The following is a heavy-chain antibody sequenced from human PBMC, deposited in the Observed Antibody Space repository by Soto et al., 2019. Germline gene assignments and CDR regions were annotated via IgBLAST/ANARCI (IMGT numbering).Heavy chain of an antibody. CDR1: GYSFTSYW. J-gene: IGHJ4*02. CDR3: AGGLFRGVIITEYYFDD. CDR2: IYPGDSDT. D-gene: IGHD3-10*01. Sequence: PGESLKISCKGSGYSFTSYWIGWVRQMPGKGLEWMGIIYPGDSDTRYSPSFQGQVTISADKSISTAYLQWSSLKASDTAMYYCAGGLFRGVIITEYYFDDWGQGTLVTVSS. V-gene: IGHV5-51*01.